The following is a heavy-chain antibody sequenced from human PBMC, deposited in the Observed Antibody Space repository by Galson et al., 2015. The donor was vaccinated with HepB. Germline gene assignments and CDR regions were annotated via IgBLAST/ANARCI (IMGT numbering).Heavy chain of an antibody. J-gene: IGHJ5*02. CDR1: GGTFSSYG. CDR2: IIPTFGIA. CDR3: VRDNMGRITAAVPNWFGP. V-gene: IGHV1-69*13. D-gene: IGHD6-13*01. Sequence: SVKVSCKASGGTFSSYGISWVRQAPGQGLVWMGGIIPTFGIANYAQEFQGRVTITADEPTSTAYMELSNLRSKDTAVYYSVRDNMGRITAAVPNWFGPWGQGTLVTVSS.